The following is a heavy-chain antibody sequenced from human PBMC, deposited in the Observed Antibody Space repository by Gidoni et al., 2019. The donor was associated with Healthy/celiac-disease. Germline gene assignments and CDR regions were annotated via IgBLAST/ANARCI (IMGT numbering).Heavy chain of an antibody. D-gene: IGHD3-9*01. Sequence: QVQLVQSGAEVKKPGASVKVSCKASGYTFPSYYMHWVRQAPGQGLEWMGIINPSGGSTSYAQKFQGRVTMTRDTSTSTVYMELSSLRSEDTAVYYCARISYDILTGYYQLRSGYFDYWGQGTLVTVSS. CDR1: GYTFPSYY. J-gene: IGHJ4*02. CDR2: INPSGGST. CDR3: ARISYDILTGYYQLRSGYFDY. V-gene: IGHV1-46*03.